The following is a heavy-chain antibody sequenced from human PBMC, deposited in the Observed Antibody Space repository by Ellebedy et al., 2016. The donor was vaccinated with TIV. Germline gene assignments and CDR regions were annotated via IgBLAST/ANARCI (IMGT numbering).Heavy chain of an antibody. J-gene: IGHJ4*02. CDR2: VYHSGTT. CDR3: ARDRDVTSRGILDY. Sequence: MPSETLSLTCAVSGASISSNNWWPWVRQAPGRGLEWIGEVYHSGTTYYHPSLKSRVTVSVDTSKNQFSLKLTSVTAADTAMYYCARDRDVTSRGILDYWGQGILVTVSS. D-gene: IGHD5-24*01. V-gene: IGHV4-4*02. CDR1: GASISSNNW.